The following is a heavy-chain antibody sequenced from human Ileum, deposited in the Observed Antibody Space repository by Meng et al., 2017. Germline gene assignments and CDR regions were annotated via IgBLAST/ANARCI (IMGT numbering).Heavy chain of an antibody. Sequence: QRRQWGAGLLRPSETLSLTCGVYGGSFSAYYWTWIRQPSGKGLEWIGEINHSATTYYSPSLMGRVSVSVDTSKNQFSLKLTSVTAADTAVYYCARSERSVYWYFDLWGRGTLVTVSS. CDR1: GGSFSAYY. D-gene: IGHD1-26*01. J-gene: IGHJ2*01. CDR2: INHSATT. CDR3: ARSERSVYWYFDL. V-gene: IGHV4-34*01.